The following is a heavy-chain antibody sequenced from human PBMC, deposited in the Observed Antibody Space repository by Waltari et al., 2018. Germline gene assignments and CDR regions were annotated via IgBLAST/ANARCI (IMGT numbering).Heavy chain of an antibody. D-gene: IGHD3-10*01. Sequence: VRRGQSGAEVRKPGASVRVSCKASGYTFTGNDINWGRQATGQGLEWMGWMNPNSGNTGYAQKFQGRVTITRNTSISTAYMELSSLRSEDTAVYYCARVPPDYGGDLWGQGTLVTVSS. CDR3: ARVPPDYGGDL. V-gene: IGHV1-8*03. J-gene: IGHJ4*02. CDR1: GYTFTGND. CDR2: MNPNSGNT.